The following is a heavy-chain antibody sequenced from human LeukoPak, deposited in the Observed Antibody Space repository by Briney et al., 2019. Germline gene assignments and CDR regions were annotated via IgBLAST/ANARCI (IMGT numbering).Heavy chain of an antibody. CDR2: IGWNSRSI. CDR1: GFTFDDYA. J-gene: IGHJ5*02. CDR3: AKDVSSSLGPENWFDP. D-gene: IGHD6-13*01. V-gene: IGHV3-9*01. Sequence: GGSLRLSCAASGFTFDDYAMHWVRQAPGKGLEWVSGIGWNSRSIAYADSVKGRFTISRDNARNSLYLQMNSLRPEDTAFYYCAKDVSSSLGPENWFDPWGQGTLVTVSS.